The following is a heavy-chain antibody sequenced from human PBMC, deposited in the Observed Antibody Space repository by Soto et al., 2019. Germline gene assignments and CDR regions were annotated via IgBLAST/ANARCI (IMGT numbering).Heavy chain of an antibody. CDR2: MNPNSGNT. CDR1: GYTFTSYD. CDR3: ARAPLRYFDWLEPRDGMDV. J-gene: IGHJ6*02. D-gene: IGHD3-9*01. V-gene: IGHV1-8*01. Sequence: ASVKVSCKASGYTFTSYDINWVRQATGQGLEWMGWMNPNSGNTGYAQKFQGRVTMTRNTSISTAYMEMSSLRSEDTAVYYCARAPLRYFDWLEPRDGMDVWGQGTTVTVSS.